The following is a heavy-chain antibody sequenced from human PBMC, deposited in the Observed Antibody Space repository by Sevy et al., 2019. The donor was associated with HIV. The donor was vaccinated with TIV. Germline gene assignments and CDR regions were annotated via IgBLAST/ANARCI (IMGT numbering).Heavy chain of an antibody. Sequence: ASVKVSCTASGYTFTSYGISWVRQAPGQGLEWMGWISAYNGNTNYAQKLQGRVTLTTDTSTSTAYMELRSLRSDDTAVYYCARGYYDFWSGYYRRDAFDIWGQRTLVTVSS. J-gene: IGHJ3*02. CDR2: ISAYNGNT. V-gene: IGHV1-18*01. CDR1: GYTFTSYG. D-gene: IGHD3-3*01. CDR3: ARGYYDFWSGYYRRDAFDI.